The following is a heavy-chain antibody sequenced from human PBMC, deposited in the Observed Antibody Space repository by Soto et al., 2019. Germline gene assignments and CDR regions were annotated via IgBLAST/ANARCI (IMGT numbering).Heavy chain of an antibody. D-gene: IGHD4-17*01. J-gene: IGHJ4*02. V-gene: IGHV1-8*01. Sequence: ASLKVSCKASGYTFTSYDIDWVRQATGQGLECMGWMNPNSGNTGYAQKFQGRVSMNRNTSISTAYMELSSLRSEDTAVYSCARGGSNTVTTVYWGQGTLVTVSS. CDR1: GYTFTSYD. CDR2: MNPNSGNT. CDR3: ARGGSNTVTTVY.